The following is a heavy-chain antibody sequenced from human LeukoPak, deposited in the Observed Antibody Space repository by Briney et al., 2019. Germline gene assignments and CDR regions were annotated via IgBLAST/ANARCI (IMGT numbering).Heavy chain of an antibody. CDR1: GYSFASYW. D-gene: IGHD2-15*01. V-gene: IGHV5-10-1*01. CDR2: IDPSDSYT. J-gene: IGHJ4*02. Sequence: GESLKISCKGPGYSFASYWISWVRQMPGKGLGWMGRIDPSDSYTDYSPSFQGHVTISADKSISTAYLQWSSLKASDTAMYYCARPDCSGGNCYLLIYWGQGSLVTVSS. CDR3: ARPDCSGGNCYLLIY.